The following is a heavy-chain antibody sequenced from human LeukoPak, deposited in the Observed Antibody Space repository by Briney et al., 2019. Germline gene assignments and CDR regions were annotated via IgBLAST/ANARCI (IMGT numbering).Heavy chain of an antibody. CDR2: ISAYNGNT. CDR1: GYTFTSYG. J-gene: IGHJ4*02. CDR3: ARKVYSSGWYDRDY. D-gene: IGHD6-19*01. Sequence: ASVKVSCKASGYTFTSYGISWVRQAPGQGREGMGWISAYNGNTNYAQKLQGRVTMTTDTSTSTAYMELRSLRSDDTAVYYCARKVYSSGWYDRDYWGQGTLVTVSS. V-gene: IGHV1-18*01.